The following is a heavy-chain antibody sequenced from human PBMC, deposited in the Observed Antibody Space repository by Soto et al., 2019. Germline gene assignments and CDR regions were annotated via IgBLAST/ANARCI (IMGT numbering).Heavy chain of an antibody. D-gene: IGHD1-26*01. CDR1: GYSFTNFW. J-gene: IGHJ4*02. V-gene: IGHV5-51*01. Sequence: PGESLRICCKGSGYSFTNFWIGWVRQMHGKGLEWMGFIYPGDSDTRYSPSFQGQVTISADKSINTAYLQWSSLKASDTAMYYCARHLGTTTRYLAYWVQGTLVIV. CDR3: ARHLGTTTRYLAY. CDR2: IYPGDSDT.